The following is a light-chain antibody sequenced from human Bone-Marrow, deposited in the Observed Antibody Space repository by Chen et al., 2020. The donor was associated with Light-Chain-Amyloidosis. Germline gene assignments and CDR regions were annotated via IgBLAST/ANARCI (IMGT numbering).Light chain of an antibody. J-gene: IGLJ3*02. V-gene: IGLV3-21*02. CDR3: QVWDRSSDRPV. Sequence: SYVLPQPSSVSVAPGQTATLACGGYTIGSTSVHWYQQTPGQAPLLVVYDDSDRPSGIPERLSGSNSGNTATLTISRVEAGDEADYYCQVWDRSSDRPVFGGGTKLTVL. CDR1: TIGSTS. CDR2: DDS.